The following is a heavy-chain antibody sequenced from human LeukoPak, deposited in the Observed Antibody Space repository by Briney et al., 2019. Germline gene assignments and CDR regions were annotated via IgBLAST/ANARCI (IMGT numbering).Heavy chain of an antibody. J-gene: IGHJ6*03. CDR1: GYTFTSYY. CDR3: ARGPSITMVRGGQWYYYMDV. V-gene: IGHV1-46*01. CDR2: IYPSGGST. Sequence: ASVKVSCKASGYTFTSYYIHWVRQAPGQGLEWMGIIYPSGGSTTYAQKFQGRVTMTRDTSTSTVYMELSSLRSEDTAVYYCARGPSITMVRGGQWYYYMDVWGKGTTVTISS. D-gene: IGHD3-10*01.